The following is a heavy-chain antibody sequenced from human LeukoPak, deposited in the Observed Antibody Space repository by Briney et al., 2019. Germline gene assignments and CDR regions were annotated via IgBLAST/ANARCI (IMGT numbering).Heavy chain of an antibody. Sequence: PGGSLRLSCAASGFTIRSYWMSWVRQAPGKGLEWVANIKRDGSEKYYVDSVKGRFTISRDNAKNSLYLQMNSLRVEDTAVYYCVRDDGATKPCWGQGTLVTVSS. V-gene: IGHV3-7*01. D-gene: IGHD1-26*01. CDR2: IKRDGSEK. CDR1: GFTIRSYW. J-gene: IGHJ4*02. CDR3: VRDDGATKPC.